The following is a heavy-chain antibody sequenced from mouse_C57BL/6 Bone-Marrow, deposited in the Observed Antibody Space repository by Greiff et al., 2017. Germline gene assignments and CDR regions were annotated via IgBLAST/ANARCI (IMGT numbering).Heavy chain of an antibody. CDR1: GYTFTSYW. V-gene: IGHV1-69*01. CDR3: ARDSSGLAWFAY. J-gene: IGHJ3*01. CDR2: IDPSDSYT. D-gene: IGHD3-2*02. Sequence: QVQLKQPGAELVMPGASVKLSCKASGYTFTSYWMHWVKQRPGQGLEWIGEIDPSDSYTNYNQKFKGKSTLTVDKSSSTAYMQLSSLTSEDSAVYYCARDSSGLAWFAYWGQGTLVTVSA.